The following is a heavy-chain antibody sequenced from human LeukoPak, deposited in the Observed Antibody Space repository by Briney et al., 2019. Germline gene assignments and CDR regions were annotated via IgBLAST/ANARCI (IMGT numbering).Heavy chain of an antibody. V-gene: IGHV4-59*01. CDR1: GGSISSYY. Sequence: PSEPLSLTCTVSGGSISSYYWSWIRQPPGKGLEWIGYIYYSGSTNYNPSLKSRVTISVDTSKNQFSLKLSSVTAADTAVYYCARTYYYGSGSYYLDYWGQGTLVTVSS. CDR3: ARTYYYGSGSYYLDY. D-gene: IGHD3-10*01. CDR2: IYYSGST. J-gene: IGHJ4*02.